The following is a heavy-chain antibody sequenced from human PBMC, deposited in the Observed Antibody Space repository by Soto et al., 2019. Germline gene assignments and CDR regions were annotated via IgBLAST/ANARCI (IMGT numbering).Heavy chain of an antibody. CDR1: RYTFISYD. V-gene: IGHV1-8*01. D-gene: IGHD4-4*01. J-gene: IGHJ4*02. Sequence: QVQLVQSGAEVKKPGASVKVSCKASRYTFISYDINWVRQATGQGLEWMGWMNPKSANTGYAQNFQGRVTMTGNTSISTAYRELPSLRSEDTAVYYCARSPSWETTVTPYYFDYWGQGTLVTVSS. CDR3: ARSPSWETTVTPYYFDY. CDR2: MNPKSANT.